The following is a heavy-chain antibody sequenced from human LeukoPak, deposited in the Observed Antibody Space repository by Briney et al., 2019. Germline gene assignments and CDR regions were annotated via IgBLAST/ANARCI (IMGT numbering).Heavy chain of an antibody. CDR3: ERGYGYLWYYMDV. D-gene: IGHD3-16*01. J-gene: IGHJ6*03. CDR1: GYTFTGYY. Sequence: ASVKVSCKASGYTFTGYYLHWVRQAPGQGLEWMGWINPNSGGTNYAQKFQGRVTMTSDTSTTTAYMELRRLRYGDTGVYYCERGYGYLWYYMDVWGKGTPVTVSS. V-gene: IGHV1-2*02. CDR2: INPNSGGT.